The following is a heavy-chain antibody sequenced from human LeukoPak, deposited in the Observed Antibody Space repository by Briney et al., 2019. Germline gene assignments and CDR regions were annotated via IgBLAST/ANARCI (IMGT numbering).Heavy chain of an antibody. CDR2: INHSGST. Sequence: SETLSLTCAVYGGSFSGYYWSWIRQPPGEGLEWIGEINHSGSTNYNPSLKSRVTISVDTSKNQFSLKLSSVTAADTAVYYCAREPGYSSSWYRYFQHWGQGTLVTVSS. CDR3: AREPGYSSSWYRYFQH. CDR1: GGSFSGYY. D-gene: IGHD6-13*01. J-gene: IGHJ1*01. V-gene: IGHV4-34*01.